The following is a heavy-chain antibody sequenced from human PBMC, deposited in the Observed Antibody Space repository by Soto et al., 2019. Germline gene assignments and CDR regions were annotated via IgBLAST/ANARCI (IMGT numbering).Heavy chain of an antibody. Sequence: QVQLVESGGGVVQPGRSLRLSCAASGFTVSSYGMHWVRQAPGKGLEWVAVIWYDGSNKYYADSVKGRFTISRDNSNNTLYLHMTSLRAEDTAVYYCARDHPTGGMDVWGQGTTVTVSS. CDR3: ARDHPTGGMDV. CDR1: GFTVSSYG. V-gene: IGHV3-33*01. J-gene: IGHJ6*02. CDR2: IWYDGSNK.